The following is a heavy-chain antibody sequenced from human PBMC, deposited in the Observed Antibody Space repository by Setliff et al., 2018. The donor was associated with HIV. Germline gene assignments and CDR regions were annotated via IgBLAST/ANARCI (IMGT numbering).Heavy chain of an antibody. D-gene: IGHD6-13*01. CDR1: GSTFSTYD. J-gene: IGHJ6*02. V-gene: IGHV1-8*01. Sequence: VKVSCKASGSTFSTYDINWVRQAPGQGPEWMGWMNPNSGNTGYAPKLQGRVTMTRNTSISTAYMELSSLRSDDTAVYYCASSWSRVPYYGMDVWVPETLLVTVSS. CDR2: MNPNSGNT. CDR3: ASSWSRVPYYGMDV.